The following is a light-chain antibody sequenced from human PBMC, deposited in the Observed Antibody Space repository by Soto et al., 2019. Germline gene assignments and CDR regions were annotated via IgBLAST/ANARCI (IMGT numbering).Light chain of an antibody. V-gene: IGKV1-27*01. CDR1: QGIRND. J-gene: IGKJ5*01. Sequence: DIQMTQSPSSLSASVGDRVTITCRASQGIRNDLAWYQQRPGKVPTLLIYAASTLQSGVPSRFSGSGSGTHFTLTISSLQPEDVATYYCQKYNSAPLTFGQGTRLEIK. CDR2: AAS. CDR3: QKYNSAPLT.